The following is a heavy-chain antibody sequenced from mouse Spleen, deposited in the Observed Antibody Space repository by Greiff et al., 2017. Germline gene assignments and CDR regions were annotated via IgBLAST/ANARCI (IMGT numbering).Heavy chain of an antibody. CDR2: IWAGGST. CDR3: ARGPPRNSPFFDV. CDR1: GFSLTSYG. V-gene: IGHV2-9*02. Sequence: QVQLKESGPGLVAPSQSLSITCTVSGFSLTSYGVHWVRQPPGKGLEWLGVIWAGGSTNYNSALMSRLSISKDNSKSQVFLKMNSLQTDDTAMYYCARGPPRNSPFFDVWGAGTTVTVSS. D-gene: IGHD2-1*01. J-gene: IGHJ1*01.